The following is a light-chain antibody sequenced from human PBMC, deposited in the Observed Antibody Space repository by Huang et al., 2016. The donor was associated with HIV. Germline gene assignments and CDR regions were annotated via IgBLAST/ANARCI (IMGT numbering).Light chain of an antibody. J-gene: IGKJ2*01. CDR1: QSISYW. V-gene: IGKV1-5*03. CDR3: QQCYTSSYT. CDR2: QAS. Sequence: DIQMTQSPSTLSASVGDRVTITCRASQSISYWLAGYQQKPGKAPKLLVYQASSLESGVPSRFSGSGSGSEFTLTISSLQPDDFATYFCQQCYTSSYTFGQGTKLEIK.